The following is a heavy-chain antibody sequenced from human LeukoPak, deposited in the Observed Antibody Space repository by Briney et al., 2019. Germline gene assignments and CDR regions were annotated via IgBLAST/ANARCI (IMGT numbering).Heavy chain of an antibody. CDR2: ISSSSSYI. J-gene: IGHJ4*02. V-gene: IGHV3-21*01. CDR3: ARAGSGRAPFGY. CDR1: GFIFSSYG. Sequence: PGRSLRLSCAASGFIFSSYGMNWVRLAPGKGLEWVSSISSSSSYIYYADSVQGRFTISRDNAKNSLYLQMNSLRAEDTAVYYCARAGSGRAPFGYWGQGTLVTVSS. D-gene: IGHD2-15*01.